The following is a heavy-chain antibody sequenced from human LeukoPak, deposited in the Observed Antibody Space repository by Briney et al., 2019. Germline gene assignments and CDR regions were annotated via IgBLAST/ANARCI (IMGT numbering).Heavy chain of an antibody. CDR1: GGSISGYY. V-gene: IGHV4-59*08. J-gene: IGHJ4*02. CDR3: ARHGFDTGNYQAHFDS. CDR2: INYSGRT. Sequence: SETLSLTCTVSGGSISGYYWSWIRQPPGKGLEWIGYINYSGRTNNNPSLTGRVTVSVDTSKNQFSLKLSSVTAADTAVYYCARHGFDTGNYQAHFDSWGQGTLVTVSS. D-gene: IGHD3-9*01.